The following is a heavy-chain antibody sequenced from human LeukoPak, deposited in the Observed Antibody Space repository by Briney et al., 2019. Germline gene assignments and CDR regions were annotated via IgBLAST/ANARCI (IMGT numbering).Heavy chain of an antibody. CDR1: GDSVTSYY. J-gene: IGHJ4*02. D-gene: IGHD2-8*02. CDR2: VSSDGTT. Sequence: PPETLSLTCSVSGDSVTSYYWSWIRQPPGKGLEWIGYVSSDGTTNYTPSLRSRVIMSVDTAKNHISLSLTSLTAADTAIYYCARLDCTGDGCYNHWGRGTLVTVSS. CDR3: ARLDCTGDGCYNH. V-gene: IGHV4-59*08.